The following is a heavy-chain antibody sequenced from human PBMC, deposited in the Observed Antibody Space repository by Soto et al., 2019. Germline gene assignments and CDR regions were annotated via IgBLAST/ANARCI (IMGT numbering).Heavy chain of an antibody. D-gene: IGHD3-3*01. CDR3: AAEATSKYYDFWSGYLSPHYGMDV. CDR1: GFTFTSSA. CDR2: IVVGSGNT. Sequence: SVKVSCKASGFTFTSSAVQWVRQARGQRLEWIGWIVVGSGNTNYAQKFQERVTITRDMSTSTAYMELSSLRSEDTAVYYCAAEATSKYYDFWSGYLSPHYGMDVWGQGTTVTVSS. J-gene: IGHJ6*02. V-gene: IGHV1-58*01.